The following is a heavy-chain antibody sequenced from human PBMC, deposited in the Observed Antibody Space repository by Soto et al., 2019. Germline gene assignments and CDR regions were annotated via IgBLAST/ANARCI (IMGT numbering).Heavy chain of an antibody. V-gene: IGHV3-74*01. CDR2: INGDGIST. J-gene: IGHJ4*02. CDR3: ARISQAIYCRGGNCYSEY. CDR1: GFTFSSYW. Sequence: EVQLVESGGDVVQPGGSLRLSCAGSGFTFSSYWMHWVRQDPEKGLVWVSRINGDGISTSYADSVKGRFTISRDNAKDTLYLHMNSLGAEDTAVYYCARISQAIYCRGGNCYSEYWGQGTLVTVSS. D-gene: IGHD2-15*01.